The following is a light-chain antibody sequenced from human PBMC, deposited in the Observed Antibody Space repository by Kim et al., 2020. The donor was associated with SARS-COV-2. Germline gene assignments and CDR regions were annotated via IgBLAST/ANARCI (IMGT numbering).Light chain of an antibody. J-gene: IGKJ1*01. CDR2: EES. Sequence: GDRVTITCRHSRSIGGLLAWYQQKPGKAPKLLIYEESTLKSGVPSRFSGSGSETEFTLTTSNLQPDDFATYYCQQYRSYPWTFGQGTKVDIK. V-gene: IGKV1-5*03. CDR3: QQYRSYPWT. CDR1: RSIGGL.